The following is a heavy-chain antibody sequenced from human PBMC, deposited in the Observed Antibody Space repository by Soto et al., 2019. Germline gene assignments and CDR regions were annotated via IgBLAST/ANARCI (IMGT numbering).Heavy chain of an antibody. D-gene: IGHD6-19*01. V-gene: IGHV1-18*01. CDR1: GYTFTSYG. J-gene: IGHJ5*02. CDR3: ARVLLGYSSGWARRDWFDP. CDR2: ISAYNGNT. Sequence: ASVKVSCKASGYTFTSYGISWVRQAPGQGLEWMGWISAYNGNTNYAQKLQGRVTMTTDTSTSTAYMELRSLRSDDTAVYYCARVLLGYSSGWARRDWFDPWGQGTLVTVSS.